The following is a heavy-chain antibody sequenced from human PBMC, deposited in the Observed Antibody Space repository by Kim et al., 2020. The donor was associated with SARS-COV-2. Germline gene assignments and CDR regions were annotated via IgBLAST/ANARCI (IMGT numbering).Heavy chain of an antibody. J-gene: IGHJ4*02. Sequence: STYYADSVKGRFTISRDNSKNTLYLQMNSLRAEDTAVYYCAKGEVLHFDYWGQGTLVTVSS. CDR3: AKGEVLHFDY. V-gene: IGHV3-23*01. CDR2: ST. D-gene: IGHD3-10*01.